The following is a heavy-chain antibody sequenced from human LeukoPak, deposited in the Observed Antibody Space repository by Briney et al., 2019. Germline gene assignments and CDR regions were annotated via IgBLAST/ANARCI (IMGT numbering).Heavy chain of an antibody. CDR2: INPNSGGT. CDR3: TTPHYYYYGMDV. Sequence: ASVKVSCKASGYTPTSYGISWVRQAPGQGLEWMGRINPNSGGTNYAQKFQGRVTMTRDTSISTAYMELSRLRSDDTAVYYCTTPHYYYYGMDVWGQGTTVTVSS. CDR1: GYTPTSYG. J-gene: IGHJ6*02. V-gene: IGHV1-2*06.